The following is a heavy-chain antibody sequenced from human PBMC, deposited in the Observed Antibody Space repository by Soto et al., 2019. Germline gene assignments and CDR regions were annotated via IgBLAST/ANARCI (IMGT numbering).Heavy chain of an antibody. D-gene: IGHD1-26*01. CDR3: GRAWELLWLYY. V-gene: IGHV4-61*01. CDR1: GGSVSSTSYY. Sequence: PSETLSLTCTVSGGSVSSTSYYWTWIRQPPGKGLEWIGYIHYSGSTNYNPSLKSRVAMSLYTSKNHFSLKLSSVNAADTAVYYCGRAWELLWLYYWGQGALVNVSS. CDR2: IHYSGST. J-gene: IGHJ4*02.